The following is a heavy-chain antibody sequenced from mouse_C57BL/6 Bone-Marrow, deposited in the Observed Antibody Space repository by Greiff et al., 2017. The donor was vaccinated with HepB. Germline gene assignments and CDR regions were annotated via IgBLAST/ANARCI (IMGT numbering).Heavy chain of an antibody. CDR2: ISDGGSYT. V-gene: IGHV5-4*01. J-gene: IGHJ2*01. Sequence: EVKLVESGGGLVKPGGSLKLSCAASGFTFSSYAMSWVRQTPEKRLEWVATISDGGSYTYYPDNVKGRFTISRDNAKNNLYLQMSHLKSEDTAMYYCARDLTGTRDYGGQGTTLTVSS. CDR3: ARDLTGTRDY. CDR1: GFTFSSYA. D-gene: IGHD4-1*01.